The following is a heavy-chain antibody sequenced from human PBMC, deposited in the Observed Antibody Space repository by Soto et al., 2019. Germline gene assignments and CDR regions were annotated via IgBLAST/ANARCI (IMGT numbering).Heavy chain of an antibody. CDR1: GGFVNSDTHS. CDR2: IYSGGST. CDR3: ARFVRSCSSTTCSTRADV. J-gene: IGHJ6*02. D-gene: IGHD2-2*01. V-gene: IGHV4-61*01. Sequence: SETLSLTCTVSGGFVNSDTHSWSWIRQTPGKRLEWIGFIYSGGSTKNPSLRSRVTMSVGTSKNQFSLKLRSVIVADTAVYHCARFVRSCSSTTCSTRADVWGQGITVTVSS.